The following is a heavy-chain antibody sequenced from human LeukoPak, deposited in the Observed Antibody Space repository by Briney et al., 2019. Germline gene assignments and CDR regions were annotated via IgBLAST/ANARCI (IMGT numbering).Heavy chain of an antibody. Sequence: ASVKVSCKASGYTFFNSDITWVRQAPGQGLEWIGRISTSNGDTNYAAKLQGRVTMTTDTSTSTVYMELGSLTFDDTAVYFCARDPYHRLGPPLDLWGQGTLVTVSS. J-gene: IGHJ5*02. CDR3: ARDPYHRLGPPLDL. V-gene: IGHV1-18*01. CDR1: GYTFFNSD. CDR2: ISTSNGDT. D-gene: IGHD1-14*01.